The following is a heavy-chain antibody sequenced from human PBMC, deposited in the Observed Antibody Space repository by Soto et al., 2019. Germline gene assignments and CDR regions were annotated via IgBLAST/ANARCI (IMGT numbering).Heavy chain of an antibody. V-gene: IGHV1-8*01. CDR1: GYTFTMYE. J-gene: IGHJ6*03. CDR3: ARGRSYDFWSGPSYYYYTDV. CDR2: MNPNSGNT. D-gene: IGHD3-3*01. Sequence: ASVKVSSKASGYTFTMYEINWVRQATGQGLEWMGWMNPNSGNTGYAQKFQGRVTMTRNTSISTAYMELSSLRSEDTAVYYCARGRSYDFWSGPSYYYYTDVWGKGTTVTVSS.